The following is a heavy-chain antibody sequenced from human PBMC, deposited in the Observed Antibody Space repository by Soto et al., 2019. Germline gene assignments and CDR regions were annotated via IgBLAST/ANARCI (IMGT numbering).Heavy chain of an antibody. CDR1: GFTFSSYG. CDR3: ARDFGSGWHDY. J-gene: IGHJ4*02. Sequence: QVQLVESGGGVVQPGRSLRLSCAASGFTFSSYGMHWVRQAPGKGLEWVAVIWYDGSNKYYADSVKGRFTISRDNSKNTLYLQMNSLRAEDTAVYYWARDFGSGWHDYWGQGTLVTVSS. CDR2: IWYDGSNK. D-gene: IGHD6-19*01. V-gene: IGHV3-33*01.